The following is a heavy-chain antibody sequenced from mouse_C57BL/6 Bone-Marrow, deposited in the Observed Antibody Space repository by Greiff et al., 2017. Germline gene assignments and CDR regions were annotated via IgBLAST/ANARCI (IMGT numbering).Heavy chain of an antibody. J-gene: IGHJ3*01. CDR1: GYTFTDYY. Sequence: EVKLMESGPVLVKPGASVKMSCKASGYTFTDYYMNWVKQSHGKSLEWIGVINPYNGGTSYNQKFKGKATLTVDKSSSTAYMELNSLTSEDSAVYYCARGDDGFAYWGQGTLVTVSA. D-gene: IGHD2-12*01. V-gene: IGHV1-19*01. CDR3: ARGDDGFAY. CDR2: INPYNGGT.